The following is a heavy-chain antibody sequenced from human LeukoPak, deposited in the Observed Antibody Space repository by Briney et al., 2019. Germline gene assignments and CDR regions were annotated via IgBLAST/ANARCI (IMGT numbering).Heavy chain of an antibody. CDR1: GASITTYY. D-gene: IGHD7-27*01. CDR2: IYYSGST. CDR3: ARELGISAFDI. V-gene: IGHV4-59*01. J-gene: IGHJ3*02. Sequence: PSETLSLTCTVSGASITTYYWSWIRQPPGKGLEWIGSIYYSGSTIYSPSLKSRVTMSVDKSENQFSLRLTSVTAADTAVYYCARELGISAFDIWGQGTMVTVSS.